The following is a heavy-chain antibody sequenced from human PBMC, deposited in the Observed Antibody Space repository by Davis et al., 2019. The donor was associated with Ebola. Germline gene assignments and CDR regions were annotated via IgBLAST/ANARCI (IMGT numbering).Heavy chain of an antibody. CDR1: GFTFSDYY. J-gene: IGHJ3*02. Sequence: GGSLRLSCAASGFTFSDYYMSWIRQAPGKGLEWVSGISVRGDGTSYSDSVKGRFTISRDNSKNTLYLQMNSLRAEDTAVYYCAKAQECSSTTCYAFDIWGQGTVVTVSS. CDR3: AKAQECSSTTCYAFDI. D-gene: IGHD2-2*01. CDR2: ISVRGDGT. V-gene: IGHV3-23*01.